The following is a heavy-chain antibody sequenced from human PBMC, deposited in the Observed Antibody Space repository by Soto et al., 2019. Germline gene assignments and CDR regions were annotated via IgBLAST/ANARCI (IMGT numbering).Heavy chain of an antibody. CDR2: INPKSGGT. D-gene: IGHD1-7*01. V-gene: IGHV1-2*02. Sequence: ASVKVSCKASGYRFIDYFMHWVRRAPGQGLEWMGWINPKSGGTKIAQKFQGRTTMTRDTSINTVFMELSRLTSDDTAVYFCAREYNWTYQGWTVYWGLGTLATVSS. CDR3: AREYNWTYQGWTVY. J-gene: IGHJ4*02. CDR1: GYRFIDYF.